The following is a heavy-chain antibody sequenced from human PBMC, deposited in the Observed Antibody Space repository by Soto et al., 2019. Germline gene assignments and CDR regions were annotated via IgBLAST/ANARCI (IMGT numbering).Heavy chain of an antibody. Sequence: SVKVSCKASGFTFTSSAVQWVRQARGQRLEWIGWIVVGSGNTNYAQKFQERVTITRDMSTSTAYMELGSLRSEDTAVYYCAAFSQLSSGWLGNWFDPWGQGTLVTVSS. CDR2: IVVGSGNT. D-gene: IGHD6-19*01. CDR1: GFTFTSSA. CDR3: AAFSQLSSGWLGNWFDP. J-gene: IGHJ5*02. V-gene: IGHV1-58*01.